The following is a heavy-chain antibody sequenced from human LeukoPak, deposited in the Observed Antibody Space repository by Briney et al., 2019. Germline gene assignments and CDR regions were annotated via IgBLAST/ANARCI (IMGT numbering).Heavy chain of an antibody. CDR1: GFTFSSYS. V-gene: IGHV3-21*01. Sequence: GGSLRLSCAASGFTFSSYSMNWVRQAPGKGLEWVSSISSSSSYIYYADSVKGRFTISRDNAQNSLYLQMNSLGAEDTAVYYCARAPPDFWSGYLYFDYWGQGTLVAVSS. CDR2: ISSSSSYI. D-gene: IGHD3-3*01. CDR3: ARAPPDFWSGYLYFDY. J-gene: IGHJ4*02.